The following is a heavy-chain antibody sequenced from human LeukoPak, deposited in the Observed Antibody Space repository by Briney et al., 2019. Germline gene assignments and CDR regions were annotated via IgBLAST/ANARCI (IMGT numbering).Heavy chain of an antibody. D-gene: IGHD5-24*01. CDR1: GYSISSGYY. CDR3: ATLMATIDY. Sequence: SETLSLTCAVSGYSISSGYYWGWIRQPPGKGLEWIGSIYHSGSTYYNPSLKSRVTVSVDTSKNQFSLKLSSVTAADTAVYYCATLMATIDYWGQGTLVTVSS. V-gene: IGHV4-38-2*01. CDR2: IYHSGST. J-gene: IGHJ4*02.